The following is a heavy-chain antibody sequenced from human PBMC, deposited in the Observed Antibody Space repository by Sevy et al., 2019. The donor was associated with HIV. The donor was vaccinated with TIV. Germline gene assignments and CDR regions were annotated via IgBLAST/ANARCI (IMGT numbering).Heavy chain of an antibody. CDR2: IIPIFGTA. Sequence: ASVKVSCKASGGTFSSYAISWVRQAPGQGLEWVGGIIPIFGTANYARKFQGRVTITADEYTRTAYMELSSLGSEDTAVYYCARVGPTMVQGVILNWFDPWGQGTLVTVSS. CDR1: GGTFSSYA. CDR3: ARVGPTMVQGVILNWFDP. D-gene: IGHD3-10*01. V-gene: IGHV1-69*13. J-gene: IGHJ5*02.